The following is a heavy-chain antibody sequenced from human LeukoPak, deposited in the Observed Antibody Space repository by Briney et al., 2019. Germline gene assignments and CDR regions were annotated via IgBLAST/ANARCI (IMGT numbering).Heavy chain of an antibody. CDR1: GFTFSSYS. CDR2: ISSSSSTI. CDR3: ARDRKQWLAHDAFDI. Sequence: GGSLRLSCAASGFTFSSYSMNWVRQAPGKGLEWVSYISSSSSTIYYADSVKGRFTISRDNAKNSLYLQMNSPRAEDTAVYYCARDRKQWLAHDAFDIWGQGTMVTVSS. V-gene: IGHV3-48*01. J-gene: IGHJ3*02. D-gene: IGHD6-19*01.